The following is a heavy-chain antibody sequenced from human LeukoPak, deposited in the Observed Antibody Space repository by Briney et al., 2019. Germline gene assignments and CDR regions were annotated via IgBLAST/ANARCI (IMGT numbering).Heavy chain of an antibody. CDR3: ARALRKYSSSSGVY. V-gene: IGHV1-69*13. D-gene: IGHD6-6*01. CDR2: IIPIFGTA. Sequence: ASVKVSCKASGGTFSSYAISWVRQAPGQGLEWMGGIIPIFGTANYAQKFQGRVTITADESTSTAYMELSSLRSEDTAVYYCARALRKYSSSSGVYWGQGTLVTVSS. CDR1: GGTFSSYA. J-gene: IGHJ4*02.